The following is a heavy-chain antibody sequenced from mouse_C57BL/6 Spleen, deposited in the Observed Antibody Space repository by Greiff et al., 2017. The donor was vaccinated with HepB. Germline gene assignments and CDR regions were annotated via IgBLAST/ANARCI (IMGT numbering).Heavy chain of an antibody. CDR1: GFNIKDYY. J-gene: IGHJ4*01. D-gene: IGHD2-5*01. V-gene: IGHV14-2*01. CDR3: ARLWSNYVGYYAMDY. Sequence: DVQLQESGAELVKPGASVKLSCTASGFNIKDYYMHWVKQRTEQGLEWIGRIDPEDGETKYAPKFQGKATITADTSSNTAYLQLSSLTSEDTAVYYCARLWSNYVGYYAMDYWGQGTSVTVSS. CDR2: IDPEDGET.